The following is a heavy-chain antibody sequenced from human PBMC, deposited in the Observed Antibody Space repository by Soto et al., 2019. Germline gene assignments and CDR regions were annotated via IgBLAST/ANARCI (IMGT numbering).Heavy chain of an antibody. J-gene: IGHJ4*02. D-gene: IGHD2-15*01. CDR3: AREPGYCSGGSCYMFDY. CDR2: IYYSGST. CDR1: GGSISSYY. Sequence: NPSETLSLTCTVSGGSISSYYWSWIRQPPGKGLEWIGYIYYSGSTNYNPSLKSRVTISVDTSKNQFSLKLSSVTAADTAVYYCAREPGYCSGGSCYMFDYWGQGTLVTVSS. V-gene: IGHV4-59*01.